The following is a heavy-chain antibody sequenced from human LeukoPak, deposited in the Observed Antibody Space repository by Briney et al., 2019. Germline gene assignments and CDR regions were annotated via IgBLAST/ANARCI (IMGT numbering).Heavy chain of an antibody. J-gene: IGHJ4*02. CDR1: GFTFRSYW. Sequence: PGGSLRLSCAASGFTFRSYWMSWVRQAPGKGLEWVANIKEDGSEKYYVDSVKGRFTISRDSAKNSLYLRMNSLRVEDTAVYYCARDHNYGSDYWGQGTLVTVSS. D-gene: IGHD5-18*01. CDR3: ARDHNYGSDY. V-gene: IGHV3-7*03. CDR2: IKEDGSEK.